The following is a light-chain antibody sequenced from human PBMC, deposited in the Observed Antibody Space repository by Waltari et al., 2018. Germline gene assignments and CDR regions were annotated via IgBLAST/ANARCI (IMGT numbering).Light chain of an antibody. CDR3: QQSYSTRWT. Sequence: TQSPFSLSASVGDRVTITCRASQSISSYLNWYQQKPGRAPKLLIYAASSLQSGVPSRFSGSGSGTDFTLTISSLQPEDFATYYCQQSYSTRWTFGQGTKVEIK. J-gene: IGKJ1*01. V-gene: IGKV1-39*01. CDR2: AAS. CDR1: QSISSY.